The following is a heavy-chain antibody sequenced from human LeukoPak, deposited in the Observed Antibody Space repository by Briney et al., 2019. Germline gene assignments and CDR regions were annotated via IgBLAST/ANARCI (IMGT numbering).Heavy chain of an antibody. D-gene: IGHD2-21*02. V-gene: IGHV3-21*01. Sequence: PGGSLRLSCAASEFTFSIYSMNWVRQALEKGLEWVSSISSSSSYIYYADSVKGRFTISRDNAKNSLYLQMNSLRAEDTAVYYCARRTYCGGDCYSVGAFDIWGQGTMVTVSS. CDR1: EFTFSIYS. CDR2: ISSSSSYI. CDR3: ARRTYCGGDCYSVGAFDI. J-gene: IGHJ3*02.